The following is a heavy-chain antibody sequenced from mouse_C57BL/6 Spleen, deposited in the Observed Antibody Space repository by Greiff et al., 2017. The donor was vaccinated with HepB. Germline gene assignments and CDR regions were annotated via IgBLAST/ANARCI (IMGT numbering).Heavy chain of an antibody. CDR2: IYPRDGST. D-gene: IGHD2-2*01. J-gene: IGHJ2*01. V-gene: IGHV1-85*01. Sequence: QVQLKQSGPELVKPGASVKLSCKASGYTFTSYDINWVKQSPAQGLEWIGWIYPRDGSTKYNEKFKGKATLTVDTSSSTAYMELHSLTSEDSAVYFCARESGPYGYASWGQGTTLTVSS. CDR3: ARESGPYGYAS. CDR1: GYTFTSYD.